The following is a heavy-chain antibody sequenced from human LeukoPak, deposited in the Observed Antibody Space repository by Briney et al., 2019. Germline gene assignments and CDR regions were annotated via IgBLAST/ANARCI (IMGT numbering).Heavy chain of an antibody. D-gene: IGHD1-26*01. V-gene: IGHV5-51*01. Sequence: GESLKISCKGSGYSFTSYWIGWVRQMPGKGLEWMGIIYPGDSDTRYSPSFQGQVTISADKSISTAYLQWSSLKASDTAMYYCARQSSPLVGGTFFDYWGQGTLVTVSS. CDR2: IYPGDSDT. CDR3: ARQSSPLVGGTFFDY. CDR1: GYSFTSYW. J-gene: IGHJ4*02.